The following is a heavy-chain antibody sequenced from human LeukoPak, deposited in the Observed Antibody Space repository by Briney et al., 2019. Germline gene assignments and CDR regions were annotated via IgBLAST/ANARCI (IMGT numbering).Heavy chain of an antibody. Sequence: SGGSLRVSCAASGFTFSSYWMSWVRQAPGKGLEWVANIKQDGSEKYYVDSVKGRFTISRNNAKNSLYLQRNSLRAEDTAVYYCARERSVVPAAISGEIDYWGQGTLVTVSS. J-gene: IGHJ4*02. CDR3: ARERSVVPAAISGEIDY. V-gene: IGHV3-7*01. D-gene: IGHD2-2*02. CDR2: IKQDGSEK. CDR1: GFTFSSYW.